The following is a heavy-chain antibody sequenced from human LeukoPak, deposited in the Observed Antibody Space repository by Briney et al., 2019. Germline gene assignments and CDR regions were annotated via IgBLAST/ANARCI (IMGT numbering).Heavy chain of an antibody. Sequence: PSETLSLTCAVSGGSISSSSYYWGWIRQPPGKGLEWIGYIYYSGSTNYKPSLKSQVTISVDTSKNQFSLKLSSVTAADTAVYYCARGGYYGSGNDFRFDPWGQGTLVTVSS. D-gene: IGHD3-10*01. CDR2: IYYSGST. V-gene: IGHV4-61*05. CDR1: GGSISSSSYY. CDR3: ARGGYYGSGNDFRFDP. J-gene: IGHJ5*02.